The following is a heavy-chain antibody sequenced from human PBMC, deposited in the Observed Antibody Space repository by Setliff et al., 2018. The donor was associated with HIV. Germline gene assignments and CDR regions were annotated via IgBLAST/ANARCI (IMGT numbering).Heavy chain of an antibody. CDR2: ITYDATRT. Sequence: GGSLRLSCVASGFTFNTFAMHWVRQAPGKGLEWVSVITYDATRTSYADSVKGRFTISRDNAKNSLYLQMNSLRAEDTAVYYCASRSDYWGQGTLVTVSS. V-gene: IGHV3-30*07. J-gene: IGHJ4*02. CDR1: GFTFNTFA. CDR3: ASRSDY.